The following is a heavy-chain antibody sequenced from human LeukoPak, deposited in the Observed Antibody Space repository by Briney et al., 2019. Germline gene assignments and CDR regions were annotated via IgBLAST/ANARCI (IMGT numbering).Heavy chain of an antibody. J-gene: IGHJ4*02. CDR3: AKDRYCTSSSCPIDY. D-gene: IGHD2-2*01. CDR1: GYSFDEYA. CDR2: INWKSDKI. Sequence: GGSLRLSCAGSGYSFDEYAMHWVRQAPGKGLEWVSGINWKSDKIGYADSVKGRFTISRDNSKNSLYLQMNSLRVEDTALYYCAKDRYCTSSSCPIDYWGQGTMVTVSS. V-gene: IGHV3-9*01.